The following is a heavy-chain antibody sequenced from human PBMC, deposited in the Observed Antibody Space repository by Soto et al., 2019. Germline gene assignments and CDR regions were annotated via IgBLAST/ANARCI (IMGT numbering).Heavy chain of an antibody. J-gene: IGHJ6*02. CDR3: ARDRNGGWFHMVV. Sequence: QVQLVESGGGVVQPGRSLRLSCVGSGFPFWHYGMHWVRQAPGKGLEWVAVIWSDGNKESYADSVKGRFAISRDNSKDTLYLEMNSLRVEDTAVYFCARDRNGGWFHMVVLGQGTTVSVSS. V-gene: IGHV3-33*01. CDR1: GFPFWHYG. D-gene: IGHD6-19*01. CDR2: IWSDGNKE.